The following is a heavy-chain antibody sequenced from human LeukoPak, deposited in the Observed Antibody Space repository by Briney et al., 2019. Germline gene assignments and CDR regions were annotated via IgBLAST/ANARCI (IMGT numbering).Heavy chain of an antibody. V-gene: IGHV3-21*01. Sequence: PGGSLRLSCAASGISFSTYSLNWVRQAPGKGLEWVSSISSSSSYIYYADSVKGRFIISRDNAKNSLYLQMNSLRAEDTAVYYCVYGVEGAFDIWGQGTMVTVSS. CDR3: VYGVEGAFDI. D-gene: IGHD3-10*01. CDR2: ISSSSSYI. J-gene: IGHJ3*02. CDR1: GISFSTYS.